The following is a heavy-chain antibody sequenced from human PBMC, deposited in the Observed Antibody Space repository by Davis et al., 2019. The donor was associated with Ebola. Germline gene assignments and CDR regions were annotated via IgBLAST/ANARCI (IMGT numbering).Heavy chain of an antibody. CDR2: INHSGST. Sequence: PSETLSLTCAVYGGSFSGYYWSWIRQPPGKGLEWIGEINHSGSTNYNPSLKSRVTISVDTSKNQFSLKLSSVTAADTAVYYCARGTTTPWGQGTLVTVSP. CDR3: ARGTTTP. CDR1: GGSFSGYY. D-gene: IGHD2-15*01. J-gene: IGHJ4*02. V-gene: IGHV4-34*01.